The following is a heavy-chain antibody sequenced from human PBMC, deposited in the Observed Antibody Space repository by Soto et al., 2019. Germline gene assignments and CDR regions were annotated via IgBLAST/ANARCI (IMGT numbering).Heavy chain of an antibody. J-gene: IGHJ4*02. CDR1: GGSISDYY. CDR2: IHSTGTT. D-gene: IGHD6-19*01. CDR3: ARGGWYMTY. Sequence: SETLSLTCSVSGGSISDYYWSWVRQSPGKGLEWIGLIHSTGTTNYNSSLKSRVTMSVDTSKNQVSLRLEYVTAADTAVYYCARGGWYMTYWGQGTLVTSPQ. V-gene: IGHV4-59*01.